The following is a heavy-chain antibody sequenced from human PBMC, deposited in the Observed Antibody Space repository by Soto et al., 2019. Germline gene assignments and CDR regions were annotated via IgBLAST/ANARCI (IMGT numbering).Heavy chain of an antibody. CDR1: GFTSSYHD. J-gene: IGHJ6*02. CDR2: SRNKGNNYNT. V-gene: IGHV3-72*01. Sequence: GGSLRLSCAVSGFTSSYHDMHWVRQAPGKGLEWVGHSRNKGNNYNTDYAASVKGRFAISRDDSRNSLYLQMNSLKTEDTAVYYCARAGYAHGSDVWGQGTTVTVSS. D-gene: IGHD2-8*01. CDR3: ARAGYAHGSDV.